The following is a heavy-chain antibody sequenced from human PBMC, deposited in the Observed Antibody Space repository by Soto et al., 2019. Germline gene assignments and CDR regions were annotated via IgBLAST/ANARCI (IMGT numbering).Heavy chain of an antibody. D-gene: IGHD3-16*01. CDR3: AREGEMPYYYYGLDV. J-gene: IGHJ6*02. CDR1: GYTFTTYG. Sequence: GASVKVSCKASGYTFTTYGISWVRQAPGQVLVWMGWISGYNGHTKYAQKFQGRVTMTTDTSTSTVYMDLRSLRSDDTAVYYCAREGEMPYYYYGLDVWAKGPRSPSP. V-gene: IGHV1-18*01. CDR2: ISGYNGHT.